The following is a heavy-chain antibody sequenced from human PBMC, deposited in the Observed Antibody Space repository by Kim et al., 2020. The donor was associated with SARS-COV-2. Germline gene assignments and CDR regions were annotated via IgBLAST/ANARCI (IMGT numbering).Heavy chain of an antibody. CDR3: ARDNHYGDARRYGMDV. CDR2: ISSTGNYK. V-gene: IGHV3-21*01. D-gene: IGHD4-17*01. CDR1: GFTFSSYS. J-gene: IGHJ6*02. Sequence: GGSLRLSCAASGFTFSSYSMNWVRQAPGKGLEWVASISSTGNYKYYADSVKGRLTISRDNAKSSLYLQMNSLRADDTAVYFCARDNHYGDARRYGMDVWGRGTKVTVSS.